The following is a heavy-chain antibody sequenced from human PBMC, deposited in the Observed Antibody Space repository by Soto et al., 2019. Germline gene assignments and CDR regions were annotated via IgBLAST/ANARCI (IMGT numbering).Heavy chain of an antibody. CDR2: INHSGST. CDR1: GGSFSGYY. D-gene: IGHD3-3*01. V-gene: IGHV4-34*01. Sequence: PSETLSLTCAGYGGSFSGYYWSWIRQPPRKRLERTSEINHSGSTNYNPSLKSRVTISVDTSKNQFSLKLSSVTAADTAVYYCARGRTASRDFWSGYYPPTLTRTFDYWGQGTRVTVSS. CDR3: ARGRTASRDFWSGYYPPTLTRTFDY. J-gene: IGHJ4*02.